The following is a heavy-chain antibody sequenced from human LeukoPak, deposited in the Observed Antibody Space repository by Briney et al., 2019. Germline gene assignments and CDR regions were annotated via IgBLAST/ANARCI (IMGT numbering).Heavy chain of an antibody. D-gene: IGHD5-18*01. CDR2: INSDGSST. J-gene: IGHJ4*02. CDR3: AKGRRGYSYGSYFDY. Sequence: PGGSLRLSCAASGFTFSSYWMHWVRQAPGKGLVWVSRINSDGSSTSYADSVKGRFTISRDNAKNTLYLQMNSLRAEDTAVYYCAKGRRGYSYGSYFDYWGQGTLVTVSS. V-gene: IGHV3-74*01. CDR1: GFTFSSYW.